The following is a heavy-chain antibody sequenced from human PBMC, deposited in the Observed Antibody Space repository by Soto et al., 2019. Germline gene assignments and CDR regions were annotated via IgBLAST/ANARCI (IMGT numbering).Heavy chain of an antibody. CDR1: GFTFSSYA. D-gene: IGHD3-10*01. CDR3: ARGATGGSAGSYYNFDY. CDR2: MSYDGSNK. J-gene: IGHJ4*02. Sequence: PGGSLRLSCAASGFTFSSYAMHWVRQAPCKGLEWVAVMSYDGSNKYYADSVKGRFTISRDNSKNTLYLQMNSLRAEDTAVYYCARGATGGSAGSYYNFDYWGQGTLVTVSS. V-gene: IGHV3-30-3*01.